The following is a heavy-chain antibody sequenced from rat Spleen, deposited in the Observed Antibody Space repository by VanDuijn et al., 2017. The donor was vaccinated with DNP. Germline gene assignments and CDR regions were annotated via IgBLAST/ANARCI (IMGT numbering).Heavy chain of an antibody. CDR1: GYTFTSYY. CDR3: ARRRDYGGYSAMDA. CDR2: INPGSGGT. D-gene: IGHD1-11*01. Sequence: QVQLQQSGAELAKPGSSVKISCKASGYTFTSYYIGWIKQTTGQGLEYIGYINPGSGGTSYNVKFKGKATLTVDKSSSTAFMQLSSLTPEDSAVYYCARRRDYGGYSAMDAWGQGTSVTVSS. V-gene: IGHV1-43*01. J-gene: IGHJ4*01.